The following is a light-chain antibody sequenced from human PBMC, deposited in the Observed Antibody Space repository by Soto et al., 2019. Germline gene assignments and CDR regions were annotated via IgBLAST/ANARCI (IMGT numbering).Light chain of an antibody. J-gene: IGLJ1*01. CDR3: CSYAGSSTLYV. Sequence: QSVLTQPASVSGCPGQSITSSCTGTSSDVGSYNLVSRYQQHPGKAPKLMIYEVSKRPSGVSNRFSGSKSGNTASLTISGLQAEDEADYYCCSYAGSSTLYVFGTGTKVTVL. CDR1: SSDVGSYNL. CDR2: EVS. V-gene: IGLV2-23*02.